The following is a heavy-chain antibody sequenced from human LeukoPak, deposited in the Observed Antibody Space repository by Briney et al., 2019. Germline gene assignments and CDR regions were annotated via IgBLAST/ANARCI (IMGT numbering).Heavy chain of an antibody. CDR1: GGSISTSSYY. CDR3: ASLNYDILTGFFNYFDY. V-gene: IGHV4-39*07. J-gene: IGHJ4*02. D-gene: IGHD3-9*01. Sequence: SETLSLTCTVSGGSISTSSYYWGWVRQPPGKGLEWIGNIFYSGSTYYSPSLKSRVTISLDTSRNQFSLKLSSVTAADTAVYYCASLNYDILTGFFNYFDYWGQGTLVTVSS. CDR2: IFYSGST.